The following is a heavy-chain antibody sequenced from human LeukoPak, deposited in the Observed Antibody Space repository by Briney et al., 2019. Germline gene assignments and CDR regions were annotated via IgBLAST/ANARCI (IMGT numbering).Heavy chain of an antibody. Sequence: PSETLSLTCTVSGYSISSTYYWAWIRQPPGKGLEWIGSIRPDGRTYYNPSLKSRVTISLDTPKNQFSLRLTSVTAADTAVYYCARSVAHDGSHLGYGSWGQGTLVTVSS. V-gene: IGHV4-38-2*02. J-gene: IGHJ5*02. CDR2: IRPDGRT. CDR1: GYSISSTYY. CDR3: ARSVAHDGSHLGYGS. D-gene: IGHD1-26*01.